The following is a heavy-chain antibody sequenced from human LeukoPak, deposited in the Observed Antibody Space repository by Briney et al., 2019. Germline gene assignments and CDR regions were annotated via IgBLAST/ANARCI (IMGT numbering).Heavy chain of an antibody. J-gene: IGHJ4*02. V-gene: IGHV2-5*02. CDR1: GFSLRTSGVG. CDR3: AHRHRGAAAGTWSH. CDR2: IYWDDDK. D-gene: IGHD6-13*01. Sequence: SGPTLVKPTQTLTLTCTFSGFSLRTSGVGVGWIRQPPGKALDWLPLIYWDDDKRYSPSLKSRLTITKDTSKNQVVLTMTNMDPVDTATYYCAHRHRGAAAGTWSHWGQGTLVTVSS.